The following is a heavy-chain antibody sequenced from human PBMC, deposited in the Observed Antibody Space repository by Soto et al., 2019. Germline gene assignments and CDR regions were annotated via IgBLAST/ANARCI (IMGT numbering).Heavy chain of an antibody. CDR1: GFTFRSYV. CDR3: AGGGTTGGLGV. CDR2: TSYAGSDK. V-gene: IGHV3-30*19. D-gene: IGHD3-16*01. Sequence: QVHLVESGGGVVQPGTSLRVSCVGSGFTFRSYVIHWVRQAPGKGLEWVALTSYAGSDKYYGDSVRGRFTISRDNSRNAVDLQMDSLRRDDTAFYFGAGGGTTGGLGVWGQGTLVCVSS. J-gene: IGHJ1*01.